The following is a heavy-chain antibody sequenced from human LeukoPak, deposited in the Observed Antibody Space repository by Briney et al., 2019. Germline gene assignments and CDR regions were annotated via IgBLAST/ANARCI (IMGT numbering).Heavy chain of an antibody. Sequence: TGGSLRLSCAASGFTFSSYPMSWVRQAPGKGLQWVSAISGGGGTYYADSVKGRFTISRDNSKSTLYLQINSLRADDTAIYYCAARPLMPPRFDYWGQGILVTVSS. V-gene: IGHV3-23*01. D-gene: IGHD2-2*01. CDR1: GFTFSSYP. CDR2: ISGGGGT. CDR3: AARPLMPPRFDY. J-gene: IGHJ4*02.